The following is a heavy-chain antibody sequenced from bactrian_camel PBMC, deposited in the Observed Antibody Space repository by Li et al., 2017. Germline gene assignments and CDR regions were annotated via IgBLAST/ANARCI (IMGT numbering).Heavy chain of an antibody. CDR1: GGTNCIYG. J-gene: IGHJ4*01. Sequence: HVQLVESGGGSVEAGGSLRLSCAASGGTNCIYGMSWCRQAPGKEREFVSHTETDGSTTYADSVKGRFTTSQDNAKNTVYLQMDSLKPEDTATYYCAARSASCSLTWAREDLYNWWGQGTQVTVS. V-gene: IGHV3S53*01. D-gene: IGHD7*01. CDR3: AARSASCSLTWAREDLYNW. CDR2: TETDGST.